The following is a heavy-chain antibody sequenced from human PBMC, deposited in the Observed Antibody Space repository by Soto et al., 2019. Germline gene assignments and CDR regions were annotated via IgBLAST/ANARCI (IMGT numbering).Heavy chain of an antibody. J-gene: IGHJ6*02. V-gene: IGHV1-69*06. CDR3: ARVKTMVRGGLWYYYGMDV. CDR1: GGNSSSYI. CDR2: IIPIFGTT. D-gene: IGHD3-10*01. Sequence: WASVKVSCKASGGNSSSYIITWVRQAPGQGLEWVGGIIPIFGTTNYAQKFQGSVTIIADKSTSTAYMELSSLASEDTAVYYCARVKTMVRGGLWYYYGMDVWGQGTPVTVSS.